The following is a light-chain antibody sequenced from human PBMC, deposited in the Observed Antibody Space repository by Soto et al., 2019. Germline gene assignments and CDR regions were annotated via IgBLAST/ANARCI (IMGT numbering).Light chain of an antibody. CDR2: AAS. CDR3: QQGNSTSADT. J-gene: IGKJ2*01. Sequence: DIQMTQSPSSLSASVGDRVTITCRASQSISSSINWYQQKSGKAPKLLISAASRLQSGVPSRFIGCGSGTDFALIISSLQPEDFASYYCQQGNSTSADTFGQGTKLEIK. CDR1: QSISSS. V-gene: IGKV1-39*01.